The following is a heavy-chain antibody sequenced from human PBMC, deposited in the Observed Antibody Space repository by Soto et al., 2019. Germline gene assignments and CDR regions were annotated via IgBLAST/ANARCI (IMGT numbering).Heavy chain of an antibody. J-gene: IGHJ4*02. CDR1: GYSFTSYW. Sequence: GESLKISCKGSGYSFTSYWIGWVRQMPGKGLEWMGIIYPGDSDTRYSPSFQGQVTISADKSISTAYLQWSSLKASDTAMYYCARHRYEYGDYVGPFDYWGQGTLVTVSS. CDR2: IYPGDSDT. D-gene: IGHD4-17*01. CDR3: ARHRYEYGDYVGPFDY. V-gene: IGHV5-51*01.